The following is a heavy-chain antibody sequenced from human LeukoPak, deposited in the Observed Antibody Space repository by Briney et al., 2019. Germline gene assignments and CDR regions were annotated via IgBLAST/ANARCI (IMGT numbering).Heavy chain of an antibody. J-gene: IGHJ4*02. Sequence: GRSLRLSCAASGFTFSSYGMHWVRQAPGKGLEWVAVISYDGSNKYYADSVKGRFTISRDNSKNTLYLQMNSLRAEDTAVYCCAKDPYYYDSSGYYDYWGQGTLVTVSS. CDR2: ISYDGSNK. CDR1: GFTFSSYG. CDR3: AKDPYYYDSSGYYDY. V-gene: IGHV3-30*18. D-gene: IGHD3-22*01.